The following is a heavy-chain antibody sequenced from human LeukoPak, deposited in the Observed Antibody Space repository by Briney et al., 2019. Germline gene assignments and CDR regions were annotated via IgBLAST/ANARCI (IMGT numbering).Heavy chain of an antibody. CDR3: ARVARASGGSCYDY. D-gene: IGHD2-15*01. CDR1: GYTFTSYG. CDR2: ISAYNGNT. V-gene: IGHV1-18*01. J-gene: IGHJ4*02. Sequence: GASVKVSCKASGYTFTSYGISWVRQAPGQGLEWMGWISAYNGNTNYAQELQGRVTMTTDTSTSTAYMELRSLRSDDTAVYYCARVARASGGSCYDYWGQGTLVTVSS.